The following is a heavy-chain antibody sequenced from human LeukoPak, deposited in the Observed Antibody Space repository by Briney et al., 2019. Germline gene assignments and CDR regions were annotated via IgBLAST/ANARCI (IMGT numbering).Heavy chain of an antibody. Sequence: GGSLRLSCAASGFTFDDYAMHWVRQAPGKGLEWVSGISWNSGSIGYADSVKGRFTISRDNAKNSLYLQMNSLRAEDTALYHCAKDIAARDYYYYYMDVWGKGTTVTVSS. CDR2: ISWNSGSI. CDR1: GFTFDDYA. V-gene: IGHV3-9*01. D-gene: IGHD6-6*01. CDR3: AKDIAARDYYYYYMDV. J-gene: IGHJ6*03.